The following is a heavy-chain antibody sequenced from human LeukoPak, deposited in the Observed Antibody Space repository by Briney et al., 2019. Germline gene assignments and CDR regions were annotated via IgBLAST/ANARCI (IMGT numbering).Heavy chain of an antibody. Sequence: GGSLRLSCAASGFTFNIHAMDWVRQAPGKGLEWVSSISGIGISIYYADSVKGRFTISRDNSKNTLYLQMNSLRAEDTAVYYCAREAVAGEGMDVWGKGTTVTVSS. D-gene: IGHD6-19*01. CDR3: AREAVAGEGMDV. V-gene: IGHV3-23*01. CDR1: GFTFNIHA. J-gene: IGHJ6*04. CDR2: ISGIGISI.